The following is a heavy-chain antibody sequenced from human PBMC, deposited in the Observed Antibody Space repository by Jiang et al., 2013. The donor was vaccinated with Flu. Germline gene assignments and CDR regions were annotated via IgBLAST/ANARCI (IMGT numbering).Heavy chain of an antibody. Sequence: GLVKPSQTLSLTCTVSGGSISSGSYYWSWIRQPAGKGLEWIGRIYTSGSTNYNPSLKSRVTISVDTSKNQFSLKLSSVTAADTAVYYCARELYSGSYYGVGYYYGMDVWGQGTTVTVSS. D-gene: IGHD1-26*01. J-gene: IGHJ6*02. CDR1: GGSISSGSYY. V-gene: IGHV4-61*02. CDR3: ARELYSGSYYGVGYYYGMDV. CDR2: IYTSGST.